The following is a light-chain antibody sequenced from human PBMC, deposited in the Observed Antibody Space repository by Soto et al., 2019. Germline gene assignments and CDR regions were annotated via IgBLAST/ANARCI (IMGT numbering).Light chain of an antibody. V-gene: IGKV3-20*01. Sequence: EIVLTQSPGTLSLSPGEKATLSCRASHSVGDTFLSGYQQKPGLAPRLLIYGVSNRATGIPDRFSGSGSGPDFILTISRLEPEDFALYYCGQFVSSPPRTFGQGTKVEIK. CDR3: GQFVSSPPRT. CDR1: HSVGDTF. CDR2: GVS. J-gene: IGKJ1*01.